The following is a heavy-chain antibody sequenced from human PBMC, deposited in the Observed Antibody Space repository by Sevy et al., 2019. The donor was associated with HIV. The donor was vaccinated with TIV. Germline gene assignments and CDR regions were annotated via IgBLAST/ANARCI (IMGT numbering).Heavy chain of an antibody. J-gene: IGHJ5*02. Sequence: SETLSLTCAVHGGSFSGYYWNWIRQPPGKGLEWIGEINHSGSTNYNPSLKSRVTISVDTSKNQFSLKLSSVTAADTAGFYCARSPPIVVVPGAPSWFDPWGQGTLVTVSS. CDR2: INHSGST. D-gene: IGHD2-2*01. V-gene: IGHV4-34*01. CDR1: GGSFSGYY. CDR3: ARSPPIVVVPGAPSWFDP.